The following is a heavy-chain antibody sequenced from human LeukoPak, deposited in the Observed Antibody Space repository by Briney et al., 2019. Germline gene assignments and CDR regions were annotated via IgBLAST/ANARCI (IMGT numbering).Heavy chain of an antibody. Sequence: ASVKVSCKASGYTFTSYDINWVRQATGQGLEWMGWMNPNSGNTGYAQKFQGRVTITRNTSISTACMELSSLRSEDTAVYYCARGRRRNWFDPWGQGTLVTVSS. V-gene: IGHV1-8*03. CDR1: GYTFTSYD. CDR3: ARGRRRNWFDP. CDR2: MNPNSGNT. J-gene: IGHJ5*02.